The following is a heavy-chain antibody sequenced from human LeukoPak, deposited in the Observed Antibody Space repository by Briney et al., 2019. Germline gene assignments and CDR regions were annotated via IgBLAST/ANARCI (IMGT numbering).Heavy chain of an antibody. J-gene: IGHJ6*03. Sequence: GGSLTLSCAASGFTFSNYGMSWVRQAPGKGLQWVSGISGSGGERYYTESVKGRFTISRDNSKNTLYLQMNRLRAEDTAVYYCAKGVWSGYYVYYYYYYMDVWGKGTTVTVSS. D-gene: IGHD3-3*01. CDR3: AKGVWSGYYVYYYYYYMDV. V-gene: IGHV3-23*01. CDR2: ISGSGGER. CDR1: GFTFSNYG.